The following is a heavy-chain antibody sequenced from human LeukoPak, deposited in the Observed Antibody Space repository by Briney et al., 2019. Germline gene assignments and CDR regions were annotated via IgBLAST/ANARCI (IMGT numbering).Heavy chain of an antibody. D-gene: IGHD3-10*01. J-gene: IGHJ4*02. Sequence: ASVEVSCKASGGTFSSYAISWVRQAPGQGLEWMGKIIPIFGTPNYAQKFQGRVTITAGDSTSTAYMELSSLRSEDTAVYYCARDHRSGSFSQFDFWGQGTLVTVSS. CDR2: IIPIFGTP. CDR3: ARDHRSGSFSQFDF. V-gene: IGHV1-69*13. CDR1: GGTFSSYA.